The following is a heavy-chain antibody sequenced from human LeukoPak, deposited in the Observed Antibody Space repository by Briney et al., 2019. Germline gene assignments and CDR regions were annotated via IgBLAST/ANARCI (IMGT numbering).Heavy chain of an antibody. D-gene: IGHD5/OR15-5a*01. CDR3: ARSIVSTSPFDY. J-gene: IGHJ4*02. Sequence: GESLKISCQGSGYIFTSFWIGWVRQMPGKGLEWMGIIYPGDSDTRYSPSFQGLVTISADKSINTAYLQWSSLKASDTAMYYCARSIVSTSPFDYWGQGTLVTVSS. CDR1: GYIFTSFW. CDR2: IYPGDSDT. V-gene: IGHV5-51*01.